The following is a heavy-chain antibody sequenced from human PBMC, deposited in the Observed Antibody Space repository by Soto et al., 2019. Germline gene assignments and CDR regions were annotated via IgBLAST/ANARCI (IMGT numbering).Heavy chain of an antibody. CDR3: AKNPGYYYDSTGYHFDY. J-gene: IGHJ4*02. V-gene: IGHV1-58*01. CDR2: IDVGSANA. CDR1: GVTFSSSA. Sequence: SVKVSCKTSGVTFSSSAVHWVRQARGHRLQWIGWIDVGSANANYAQMLQERVTISRDMSTSTAYMELSSLRPEDTAVYYCAKNPGYYYDSTGYHFDYWGQGTLVTVSS. D-gene: IGHD3-22*01.